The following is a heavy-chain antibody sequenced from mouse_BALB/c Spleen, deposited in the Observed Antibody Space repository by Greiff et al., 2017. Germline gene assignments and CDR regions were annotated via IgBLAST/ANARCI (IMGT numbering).Heavy chain of an antibody. J-gene: IGHJ3*01. Sequence: QVQLQQSGAELMKPGASVKISCKATGYTFSSYWIEWVKQRPGHGLEWIGEILPGSGSTNYNEKFKGKATFTADTSSNTAYMQLSSLTSEDSAVYYCARGGGYYGFAYWGQGTLVTVS. D-gene: IGHD2-3*01. CDR3: ARGGGYYGFAY. CDR2: ILPGSGST. V-gene: IGHV1-9*01. CDR1: GYTFSSYW.